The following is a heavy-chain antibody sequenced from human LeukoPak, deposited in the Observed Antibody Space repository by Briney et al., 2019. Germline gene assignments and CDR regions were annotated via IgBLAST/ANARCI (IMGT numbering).Heavy chain of an antibody. Sequence: GGSLRLSCAASGFTFSSYAMTWVRQAPGKGLEWVSAISGSGGSTYYADSVKGRFTISRDNSKNTLYLQMNSLRAEDTAVYYCAKIWFSSCWGDFDYWGQGTLVTVSS. CDR1: GFTFSSYA. CDR2: ISGSGGST. J-gene: IGHJ4*02. CDR3: AKIWFSSCWGDFDY. V-gene: IGHV3-23*01. D-gene: IGHD6-13*01.